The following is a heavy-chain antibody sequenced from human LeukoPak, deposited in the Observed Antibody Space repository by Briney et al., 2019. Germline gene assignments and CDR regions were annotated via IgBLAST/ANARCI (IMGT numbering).Heavy chain of an antibody. J-gene: IGHJ6*03. D-gene: IGHD5-18*01. CDR1: GGTFCSYA. CDR2: IIPIFGTA. CDR3: ARSVDTAMVGYYYYYMDV. V-gene: IGHV1-69*05. Sequence: LVKVSCKASGGTFCSYAIIWVRQAPGQGVEWRGGIIPIFGTANYAQKFQGRVTITTDESTSTAYMELSSLRSEDTAVYYCARSVDTAMVGYYYYYMDVWGKGTTVTVSS.